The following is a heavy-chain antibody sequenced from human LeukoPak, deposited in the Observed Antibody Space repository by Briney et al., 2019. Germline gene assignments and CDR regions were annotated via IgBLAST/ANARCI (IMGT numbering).Heavy chain of an antibody. J-gene: IGHJ4*02. V-gene: IGHV1-2*02. Sequence: ASVKVSCKASGYTFTGYYMHWVRQAPGQGLEWMGWINPNSGGTNYAQKFQGRVTMNRDTSIITAYMELSRLRSDDTAVYYCAREGYDSSGYYYGFRFGGQGTLVTVSS. CDR1: GYTFTGYY. CDR2: INPNSGGT. D-gene: IGHD3-22*01. CDR3: AREGYDSSGYYYGFRF.